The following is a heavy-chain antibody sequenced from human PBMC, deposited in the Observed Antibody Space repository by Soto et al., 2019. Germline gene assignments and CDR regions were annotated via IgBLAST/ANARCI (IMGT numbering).Heavy chain of an antibody. CDR2: IDISGSVI. D-gene: IGHD3-22*01. J-gene: IGHJ4*02. CDR3: ARDWGIYSYESGFYIPHLDS. Sequence: GGSLRLSCAASGFTITDNGMNWVRQAPGKGLEWVSFIDISGSVIDYADSVKGRFTISRDQAKNSLILQMRGLRDEDTAVYYCARDWGIYSYESGFYIPHLDSWGQGTLVTVSS. CDR1: GFTITDNG. V-gene: IGHV3-48*02.